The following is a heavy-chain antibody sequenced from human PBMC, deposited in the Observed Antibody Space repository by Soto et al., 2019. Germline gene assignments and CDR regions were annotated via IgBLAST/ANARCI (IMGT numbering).Heavy chain of an antibody. CDR3: ARGGTGGRTTVTTYAV. J-gene: IGHJ4*02. CDR2: IYSSGST. D-gene: IGHD4-17*01. Sequence: QVQLQESGAGLMKPSETLSLTCTVSGGSIDNYYWSWIRQPPGRVLEWIGVIYSSGSTNYNPSVKSRVTITAETSRNQVSLKLTSVTTADTAVYYCARGGTGGRTTVTTYAVWGQGTLVTVSS. V-gene: IGHV4-59*01. CDR1: GGSIDNYY.